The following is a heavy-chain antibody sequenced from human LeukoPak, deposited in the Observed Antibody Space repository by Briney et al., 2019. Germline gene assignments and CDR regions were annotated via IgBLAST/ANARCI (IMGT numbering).Heavy chain of an antibody. CDR3: AELGITMIGGV. V-gene: IGHV3-30*09. Sequence: GGSLRLSCAASGFNFGVFSLHWVRQPPGKGLEWVAVIRHDGSDKYYADLVKGRFAISRDNSRNTLFLEMNSLRAEDTAVYYCAELGITMIGGVWGKGTTVTISS. CDR2: IRHDGSDK. J-gene: IGHJ6*04. D-gene: IGHD3-10*02. CDR1: GFNFGVFS.